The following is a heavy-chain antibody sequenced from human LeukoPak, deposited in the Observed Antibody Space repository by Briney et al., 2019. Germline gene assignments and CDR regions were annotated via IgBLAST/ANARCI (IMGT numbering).Heavy chain of an antibody. D-gene: IGHD3-9*01. Sequence: GGSLRLSCAASGFTFSSYGIHWVRQAPGKGLEWVAVVSYDGSKKYYADSVKGRFTISRDNSKNTLYLQMNSLRDEDTAVYYCAKGSYYNILTGFSSRLPPDYWGQGTLVTVSS. J-gene: IGHJ4*02. CDR3: AKGSYYNILTGFSSRLPPDY. V-gene: IGHV3-30*04. CDR1: GFTFSSYG. CDR2: VSYDGSKK.